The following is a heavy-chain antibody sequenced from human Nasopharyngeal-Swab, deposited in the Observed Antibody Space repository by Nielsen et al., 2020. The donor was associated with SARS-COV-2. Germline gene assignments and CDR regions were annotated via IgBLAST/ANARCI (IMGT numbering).Heavy chain of an antibody. J-gene: IGHJ4*02. CDR3: ARDTGGPFDY. CDR2: ISSSGSTI. D-gene: IGHD3-16*01. Sequence: IRKPPGKGLEWVSYISSSGSTIYYADSVKGRFTISRDNAKNSLYLQMNSLRAEDTAVYYCARDTGGPFDYWGQGTLVTVSS. V-gene: IGHV3-11*04.